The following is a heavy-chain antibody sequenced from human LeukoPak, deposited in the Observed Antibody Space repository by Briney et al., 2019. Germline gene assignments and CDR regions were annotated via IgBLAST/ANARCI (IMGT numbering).Heavy chain of an antibody. CDR2: ISYDGSNK. Sequence: GGSLRLSCAASGFTFSSYGMHWVRQAPGKGLEWVAVISYDGSNKYYADSVKGRFTISRDNSKNTLYLQMNSLRAEDTAVYYCAKGFWPGHGDYGEDYFDYWGQGTLVTVSS. CDR3: AKGFWPGHGDYGEDYFDY. V-gene: IGHV3-30*18. J-gene: IGHJ4*02. CDR1: GFTFSSYG. D-gene: IGHD4-17*01.